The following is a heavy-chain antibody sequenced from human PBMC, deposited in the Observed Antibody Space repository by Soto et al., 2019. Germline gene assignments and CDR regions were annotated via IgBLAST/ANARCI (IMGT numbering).Heavy chain of an antibody. V-gene: IGHV1-69*13. D-gene: IGHD1-1*01. CDR3: AKRATGTYFDY. CDR2: IIPIFGTA. CDR1: GGTFSSYA. Sequence: SVKVSCKASGGTFSSYAISWVRQAPGQGLEWMGGIIPIFGTANYAQKFQGRVTITADESTSTAYMELSSLRAEDTAVYYCAKRATGTYFDYWGQGTLVTVSS. J-gene: IGHJ4*02.